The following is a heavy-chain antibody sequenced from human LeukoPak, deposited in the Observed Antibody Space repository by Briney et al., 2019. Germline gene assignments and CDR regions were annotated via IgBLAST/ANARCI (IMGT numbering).Heavy chain of an antibody. D-gene: IGHD1-14*01. CDR3: ARGSIRYYMDV. Sequence: ASVKVSCKASGYTFTSYYMHWVRQAPGQGLEWMGVINPSGSSTTCAQKFQGRVILTRDTSTSTVYMDLSSLRSEDTAVYYCARGSIRYYMDVWGKGTTVTVSS. V-gene: IGHV1-46*01. CDR1: GYTFTSYY. J-gene: IGHJ6*03. CDR2: INPSGSST.